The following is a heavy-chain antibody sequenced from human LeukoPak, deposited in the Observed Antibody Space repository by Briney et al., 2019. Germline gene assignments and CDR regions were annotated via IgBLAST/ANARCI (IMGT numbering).Heavy chain of an antibody. Sequence: GGSLRLSCAASGFTFSSYSMNWVRQAPGKGLERVSYISSSSSTIYYADSVKGRFTISRDNAKNSLYLQMNSLRAEDTAVYYCARDVNYYDSSGYGFMDVWGKGPRSPSPQ. D-gene: IGHD3-22*01. CDR1: GFTFSSYS. CDR2: ISSSSSTI. J-gene: IGHJ6*01. V-gene: IGHV3-48*04. CDR3: ARDVNYYDSSGYGFMDV.